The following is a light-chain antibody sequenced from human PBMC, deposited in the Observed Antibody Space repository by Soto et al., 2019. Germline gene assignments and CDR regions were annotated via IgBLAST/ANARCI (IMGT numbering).Light chain of an antibody. J-gene: IGLJ1*01. CDR2: EVS. CDR3: SSFTSTSTYV. Sequence: QSALTQPPSVSGSPGQSVAISCSGTSSDVGSYNRVSWYQQPPGTAPKVMIYEVSNRPSGVPDRFSGSKSGNTAXLTISGLQAEDEADYYCSSFTSTSTYVFGTGTKLTVL. V-gene: IGLV2-18*02. CDR1: SSDVGSYNR.